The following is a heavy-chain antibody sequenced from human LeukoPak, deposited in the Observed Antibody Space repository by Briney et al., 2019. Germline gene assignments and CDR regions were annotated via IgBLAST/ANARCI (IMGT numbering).Heavy chain of an antibody. CDR2: IYYSGST. Sequence: MTSETLSLTCTVSGGSISSGEYYWSWIRQPPGKGLEWIGYIYYSGSTYYNPSLKSRVTISVDTSKNQFSLKLSSVTAADTAVYYCARDNYYDSSGYGEYYFDYWGQGTLVTVSS. V-gene: IGHV4-30-4*01. CDR3: ARDNYYDSSGYGEYYFDY. J-gene: IGHJ4*02. CDR1: GGSISSGEYY. D-gene: IGHD3-22*01.